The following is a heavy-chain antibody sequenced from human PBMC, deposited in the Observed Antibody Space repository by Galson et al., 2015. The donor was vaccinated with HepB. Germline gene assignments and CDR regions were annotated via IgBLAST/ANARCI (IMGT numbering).Heavy chain of an antibody. CDR2: ISWDGGST. Sequence: SLRLSCAASGFTFDGYTMHWVRQAPGKGLEWVSLISWDGGSTYYADSVKGRFTISRDNSKNSLYLQMNSLRSEDTALYYCAKVLLGAMENWGQGTLVTVSS. D-gene: IGHD1-26*01. J-gene: IGHJ4*02. CDR1: GFTFDGYT. V-gene: IGHV3-43*01. CDR3: AKVLLGAMEN.